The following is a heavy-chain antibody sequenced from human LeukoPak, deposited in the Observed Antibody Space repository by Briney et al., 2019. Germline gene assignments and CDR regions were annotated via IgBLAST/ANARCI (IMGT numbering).Heavy chain of an antibody. D-gene: IGHD3-16*02. CDR1: SYFMSSGYY. J-gene: IGHJ4*02. V-gene: IGHV4-38-2*01. CDR2: IFHNWNS. CDR3: ARVTNVEDMLYQYFDY. Sequence: PSETESLTCAVSSYFMSSGYYWGSIRQSPGKGLDWVYSIFHNWNSYYNPSLKSLLTMSADTPKHHFSLNLPSVTAPHPALSFCARVTNVEDMLYQYFDYWGQGILVTVSS.